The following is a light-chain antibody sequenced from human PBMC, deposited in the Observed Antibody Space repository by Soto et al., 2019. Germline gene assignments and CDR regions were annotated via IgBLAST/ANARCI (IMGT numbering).Light chain of an antibody. CDR2: GAS. Sequence: NVLTQSPATLSVSPGERATLSCRASQSVGSSLAWYQQKPGQAPRLLIYGASIRATGVPARFSGSGSGTEFTLTLSSLQSEDFAVYCCQQYTNWPPTFGQGTKVDIK. CDR1: QSVGSS. CDR3: QQYTNWPPT. J-gene: IGKJ1*01. V-gene: IGKV3-15*01.